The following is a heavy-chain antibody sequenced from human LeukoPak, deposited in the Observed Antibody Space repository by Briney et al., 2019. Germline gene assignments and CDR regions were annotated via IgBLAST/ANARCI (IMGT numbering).Heavy chain of an antibody. D-gene: IGHD5-18*01. CDR3: ARLVDTATADFDY. CDR2: IYYSGST. Sequence: PSETLSLTCTVSGGSISSYYWSWIRQPPGKGLEWIGYIYYSGSTNYNPSLKSRVTISVDTSKNQFSLKLSSVTAADTAVYYCARLVDTATADFDYWGQGTQVTVSS. CDR1: GGSISSYY. V-gene: IGHV4-59*08. J-gene: IGHJ4*02.